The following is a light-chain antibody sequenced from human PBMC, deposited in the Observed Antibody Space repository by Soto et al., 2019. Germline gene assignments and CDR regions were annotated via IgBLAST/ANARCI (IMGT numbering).Light chain of an antibody. J-gene: IGKJ5*01. CDR2: AAS. Sequence: DIQMTQSPSSLSASVGDRVTITCRASQSISTSLNWYQHKPGTAPKLLIYAASTLQSGVPSWFSGSGSGTDFTLTISSLQPEDFATYYCKQGYSTPFTFGQGTRLEIK. CDR1: QSISTS. V-gene: IGKV1-39*01. CDR3: KQGYSTPFT.